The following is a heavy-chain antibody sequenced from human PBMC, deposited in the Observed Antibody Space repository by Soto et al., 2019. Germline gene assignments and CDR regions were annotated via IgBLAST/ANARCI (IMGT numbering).Heavy chain of an antibody. V-gene: IGHV1-69*08. CDR1: GDTFTSHT. J-gene: IGHJ6*03. D-gene: IGHD2-2*01. Sequence: HVQLVQSGAEMKKPGSSVKVSCQASGDTFTSHTITWVRQAPGQGLERVGRIIPMLGITDYAQRLKGRVTITADKSTSIAYMELRNLRSEDTALYYCARDKNCSTSTCFGCMDVWGGGTTVIVSS. CDR2: IIPMLGIT. CDR3: ARDKNCSTSTCFGCMDV.